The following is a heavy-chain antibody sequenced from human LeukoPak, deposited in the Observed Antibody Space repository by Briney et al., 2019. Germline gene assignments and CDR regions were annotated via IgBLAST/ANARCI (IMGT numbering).Heavy chain of an antibody. CDR1: GGSISSYY. Sequence: SETLSLTCTVSGGSISSYYWSWIRQPPGKGLEWIGYIYYSGSTNYNPSLKSRVTISVDTSKNQFSLKLSSVTAADTAVYYCARATGYDYVHIWGQGTMVTVSS. D-gene: IGHD3-16*01. CDR2: IYYSGST. CDR3: ARATGYDYVHI. J-gene: IGHJ3*02. V-gene: IGHV4-59*08.